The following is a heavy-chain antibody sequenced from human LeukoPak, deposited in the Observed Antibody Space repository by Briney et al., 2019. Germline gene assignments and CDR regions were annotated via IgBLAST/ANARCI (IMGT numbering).Heavy chain of an antibody. D-gene: IGHD3-3*01. Sequence: SVTVSFKGRGGIFSRYAISGVRPPRGRGRAWMGRIIPIFCTVHYAQKLRGGVMITTDESTSTASLSLSRLRSEDTAVYYCAREITILGGYAAKGPIWGQGTMVTVSS. CDR1: GGIFSRYA. CDR2: IIPIFCTV. J-gene: IGHJ3*02. V-gene: IGHV1-69*05. CDR3: AREITILGGYAAKGPI.